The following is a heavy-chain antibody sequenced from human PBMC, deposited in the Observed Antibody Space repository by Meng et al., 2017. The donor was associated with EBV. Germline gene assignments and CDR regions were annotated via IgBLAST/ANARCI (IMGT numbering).Heavy chain of an antibody. J-gene: IGHJ5*02. D-gene: IGHD3-10*01. CDR3: ARDVYGSGTYRSDP. Sequence: VRRWQPGAEVKKPGASVKVSCKASGYTFTRYDINWVRQAPGQGLEWMGWMNPDSGDTGYAQKFQGRVTMTRDTSINTAYMDLSNLKSEDTALYYCARDVYGSGTYRSDPWGQGTLVTVSS. CDR1: GYTFTRYD. CDR2: MNPDSGDT. V-gene: IGHV1-8*01.